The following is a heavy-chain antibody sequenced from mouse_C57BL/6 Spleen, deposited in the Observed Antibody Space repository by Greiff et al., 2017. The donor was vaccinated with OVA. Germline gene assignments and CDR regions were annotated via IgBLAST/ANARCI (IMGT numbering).Heavy chain of an antibody. CDR1: GYTFTDYY. CDR3: ASHNWDRGAWFAY. CDR2: INPNNGGT. D-gene: IGHD4-1*01. V-gene: IGHV1-26*01. J-gene: IGHJ3*01. Sequence: VQLQQSGPELVKPGASVKISCKASGYTFTDYYMNWVKQSHGKSLEWIGDINPNNGGTSYNQKFKGKATLTVDKSSSTAYMELRSLTSEDSAVYYCASHNWDRGAWFAYWGQGTLVTVSA.